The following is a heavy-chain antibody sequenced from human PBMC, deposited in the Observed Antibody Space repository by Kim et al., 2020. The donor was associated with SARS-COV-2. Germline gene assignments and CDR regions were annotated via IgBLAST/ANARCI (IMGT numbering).Heavy chain of an antibody. D-gene: IGHD6-6*01. J-gene: IGHJ6*03. V-gene: IGHV3-23*01. CDR1: GFTFSNHA. Sequence: GGSLRLSCAGSGFTFSNHAMTWVRQAPGKGPEWVSTIRGSGDNTYYTDSVRGRFTISRDNSKNTLYLQMNSLRAEDTAVYYCAKGPVPSSSYHVGVWGKGTTVTVSS. CDR3: AKGPVPSSSYHVGV. CDR2: IRGSGDNT.